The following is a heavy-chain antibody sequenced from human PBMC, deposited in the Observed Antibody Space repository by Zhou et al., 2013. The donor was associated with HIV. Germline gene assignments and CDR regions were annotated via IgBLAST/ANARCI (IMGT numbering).Heavy chain of an antibody. V-gene: IGHV1-69*05. Sequence: QVQLVQSGAEVKKPGSSVKVSCKASGGTFSSYAISWVRQAPGQGLEWMGGIIPIFGTANYAQKFQGRVTITTDESTSTAYMELSSLRSEDTAVYYCARDPDGVVNHPHVNWFDPWGQGTLVTVSS. J-gene: IGHJ5*02. CDR1: GGTFSSYA. CDR2: IIPIFGTA. D-gene: IGHD3-22*01. CDR3: ARDPDGVVNHPHVNWFDP.